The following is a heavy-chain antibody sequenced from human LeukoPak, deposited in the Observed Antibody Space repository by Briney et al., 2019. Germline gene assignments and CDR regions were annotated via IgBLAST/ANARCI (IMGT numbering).Heavy chain of an antibody. J-gene: IGHJ4*02. Sequence: SETLSLTCTVSGGSISSYYWSWIRQPPGKGLEWIGYIYYSGSTNYNPSLKSRVTISVDTSKNQFSLKLSSVTAADTAVYYCARARKDHYDFWRGPYYFDYWGQGTMVTVSS. CDR3: ARARKDHYDFWRGPYYFDY. D-gene: IGHD3-3*01. CDR1: GGSISSYY. V-gene: IGHV4-59*01. CDR2: IYYSGST.